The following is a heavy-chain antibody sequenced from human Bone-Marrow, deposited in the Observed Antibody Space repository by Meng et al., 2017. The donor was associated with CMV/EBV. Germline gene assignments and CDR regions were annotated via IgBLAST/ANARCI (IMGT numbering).Heavy chain of an antibody. D-gene: IGHD5-12*01. V-gene: IGHV3-7*01. J-gene: IGHJ6*02. CDR2: IKQDGSEK. CDR1: GFTFSSYW. Sequence: GESLKISCAASGFTFSSYWMSWVRQAPGKGLEWVTNIKQDGSEKYYVDSVKGRFTISRDNAKNSLYLQMNSLRAEDTAVYYCARELSRLRHYHYGMDVWGQATTVTVSS. CDR3: ARELSRLRHYHYGMDV.